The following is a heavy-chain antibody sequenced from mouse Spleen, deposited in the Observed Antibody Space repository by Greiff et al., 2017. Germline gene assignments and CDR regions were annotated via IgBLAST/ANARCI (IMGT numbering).Heavy chain of an antibody. J-gene: IGHJ2*01. CDR2: IDPSDSYT. V-gene: IGHV1-69*01. D-gene: IGHD1-2*01. CDR3: ATNGLPDY. CDR1: GYTFTSYW. Sequence: QVQLQQPGAELVMPGASVKLSCKASGYTFTSYWMHWVKQRPGQGLEWIGEIDPSDSYTNYNQKFKGKATLTVDKSSSTAYMQLSSLTSEDSAVYYSATNGLPDYWGQGTTLTGSS.